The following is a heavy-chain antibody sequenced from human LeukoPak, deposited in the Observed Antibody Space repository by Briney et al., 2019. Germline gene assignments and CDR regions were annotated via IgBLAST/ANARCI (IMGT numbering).Heavy chain of an antibody. Sequence: GGSLRLSCAASGFTFSSYAMSWVRQAPGKGLEWVSAISGSGGSTYYADSVKGRFTISRDNSKNTLYLQMNNLRAEDTAVYYCARAKPKNMVRGLIMRRESRYYFDYWGQGTLVTVSS. V-gene: IGHV3-23*01. CDR1: GFTFSSYA. D-gene: IGHD3-10*01. CDR2: ISGSGGST. CDR3: ARAKPKNMVRGLIMRRESRYYFDY. J-gene: IGHJ4*02.